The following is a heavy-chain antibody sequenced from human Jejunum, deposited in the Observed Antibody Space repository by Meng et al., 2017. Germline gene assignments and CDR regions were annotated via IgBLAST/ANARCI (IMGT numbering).Heavy chain of an antibody. CDR1: GFTFSNYA. J-gene: IGHJ4*02. CDR3: AKEAAATCIPLFDT. V-gene: IGHV3-23*01. Sequence: GESLKISCAASGFTFSNYAMSWVRQAPGKRLEWVSGIRGNGARTYYADSVRGRFTISRDNSKNTVDLQMSSLRAEDTAVYDCAKEAAATCIPLFDTWGQGTLVTVSS. D-gene: IGHD6-13*01. CDR2: IRGNGART.